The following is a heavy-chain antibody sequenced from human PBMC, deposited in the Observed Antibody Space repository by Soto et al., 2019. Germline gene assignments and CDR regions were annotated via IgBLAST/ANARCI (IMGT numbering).Heavy chain of an antibody. CDR2: ISGSSDTI. Sequence: PGGSLRLSCAASGFTFSDYYMSWVRQAPGKGLEWLSYISGSSDTIYYADSVKGRFTISRDNAKNSLYLHMNSLRAEDTALYYCATVRRVGTSDSWGQGTLVTVSS. J-gene: IGHJ4*02. CDR1: GFTFSDYY. D-gene: IGHD3-10*01. CDR3: ATVRRVGTSDS. V-gene: IGHV3-11*01.